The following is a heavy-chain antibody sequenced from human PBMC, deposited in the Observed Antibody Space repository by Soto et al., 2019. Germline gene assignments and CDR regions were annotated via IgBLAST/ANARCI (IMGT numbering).Heavy chain of an antibody. Sequence: QVQLVESGGGVVQPGRSLRLSCAASGFTFSSYGMHWVRQAPGKGLEWVPVISYDGSNKDYADSVKGRFTISTDNSKNTLYLQMTSLRAEDTAVYYCAKAQDYGDYGGYVDYWGQGTLVTVSS. CDR1: GFTFSSYG. V-gene: IGHV3-30*18. J-gene: IGHJ4*02. D-gene: IGHD4-17*01. CDR2: ISYDGSNK. CDR3: AKAQDYGDYGGYVDY.